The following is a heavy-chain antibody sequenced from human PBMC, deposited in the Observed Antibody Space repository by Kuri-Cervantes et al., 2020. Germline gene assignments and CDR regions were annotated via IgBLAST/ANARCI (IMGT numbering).Heavy chain of an antibody. D-gene: IGHD5-24*01. CDR2: ISSSSYYI. Sequence: GESLKISCAASGFTFSSHSINWVRQAPGKGLEWVSSISSSSYYIYYADSVKGRFTISRHNSKNTLYLQMNSLRAEDTAVYYCARVVRDGYSIEYFQHWGQGTLVTVSS. J-gene: IGHJ1*01. CDR1: GFTFSSHS. V-gene: IGHV3-21*04. CDR3: ARVVRDGYSIEYFQH.